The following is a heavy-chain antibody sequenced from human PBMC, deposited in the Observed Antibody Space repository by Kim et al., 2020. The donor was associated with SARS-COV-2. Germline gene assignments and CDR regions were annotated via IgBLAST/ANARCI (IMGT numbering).Heavy chain of an antibody. D-gene: IGHD1-7*01. J-gene: IGHJ4*02. CDR3: ARDLGLELQPLAY. Sequence: YYADSVKGRFPISRDNAKNSLYLQMNSLRDEDTAVYYCARDLGLELQPLAYWGQGTLVTVSS. V-gene: IGHV3-48*02.